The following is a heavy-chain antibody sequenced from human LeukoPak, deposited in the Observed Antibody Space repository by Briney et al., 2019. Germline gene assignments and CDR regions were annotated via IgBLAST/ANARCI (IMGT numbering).Heavy chain of an antibody. V-gene: IGHV4-30-4*08. CDR2: IFYSGST. CDR1: GGSISSGYYY. CDR3: AKGTPPTKWELPPFDY. J-gene: IGHJ4*02. D-gene: IGHD1-26*01. Sequence: SETLSLTCTVSGGSISSGYYYWSWIRQPPGKGLEWIGYIFYSGSTYYNPSLKRRVTMSVDTSKTQFSLKLSSVTAADTAVYYCAKGTPPTKWELPPFDYWGQGTLVTVSS.